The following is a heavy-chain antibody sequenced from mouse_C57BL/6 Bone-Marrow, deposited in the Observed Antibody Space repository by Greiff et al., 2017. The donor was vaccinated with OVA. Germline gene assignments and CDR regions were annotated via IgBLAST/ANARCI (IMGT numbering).Heavy chain of an antibody. CDR3: ARLDAMDY. CDR2: ISNGGGST. CDR1: GFTFSDFY. Sequence: EVQVVESGGGLVQPGGSLKLSCAASGFTFSDFYMYWIRPTPEKRLEWVAYISNGGGSTYYPDTVKGRFTISRDHAKNTLYLQMSRLKSEDTAMYYCARLDAMDYWGQGTSVTVSS. V-gene: IGHV5-12*01. J-gene: IGHJ4*01.